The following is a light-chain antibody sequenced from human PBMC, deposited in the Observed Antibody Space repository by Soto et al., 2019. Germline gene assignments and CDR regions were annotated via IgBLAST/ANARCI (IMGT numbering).Light chain of an antibody. CDR3: QSYDSSLGGSV. V-gene: IGLV1-40*01. Sequence: QSVLTQPPSVSGAPGQRVTISCTGSSSNIGAGYDVNWYQQLPGTAPKLLIYGNSNRPSGVPDRFSGSKSGTSASLAITGLQAEDEADYYCQSYDSSLGGSVFGTGTKLTVL. CDR1: SSNIGAGYD. CDR2: GNS. J-gene: IGLJ1*01.